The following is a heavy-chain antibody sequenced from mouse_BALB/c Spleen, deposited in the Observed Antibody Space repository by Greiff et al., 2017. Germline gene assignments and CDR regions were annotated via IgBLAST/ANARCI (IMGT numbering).Heavy chain of an antibody. CDR1: GFTFTDYY. V-gene: IGHV7-3*02. CDR2: IRNKANGYTT. Sequence: EVKLMESGGGLVQPGGSLRLSCATSGFTFTDYYMSWVRQPPGKALEWLGFIRNKANGYTTEYSASVKGRFTISRDNSQSILYLQMNTLRAEDSATYYCARDPQPYYLDYWGQGTTLTVSS. J-gene: IGHJ2*01. CDR3: ARDPQPYYLDY. D-gene: IGHD6-1*01.